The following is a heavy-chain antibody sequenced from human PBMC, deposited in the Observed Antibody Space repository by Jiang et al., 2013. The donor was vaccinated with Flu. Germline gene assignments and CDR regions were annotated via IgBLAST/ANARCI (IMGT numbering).Heavy chain of an antibody. CDR3: SREMYDSRNFAL. CDR1: SSNSAA. D-gene: IGHD3-22*01. Sequence: SSNSAAWNWIRQSPSRGLEWLGRTYYRSKWYNDYAVSVKSRITINPDTSKNQFSLQLSSVTPEDTAVYYCSREMYDSRNFALWGRGTLVTVSS. CDR2: TYYRSKWYN. J-gene: IGHJ2*01. V-gene: IGHV6-1*01.